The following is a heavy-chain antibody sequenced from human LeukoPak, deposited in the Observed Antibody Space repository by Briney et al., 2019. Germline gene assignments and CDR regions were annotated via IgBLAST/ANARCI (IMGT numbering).Heavy chain of an antibody. CDR2: IYSGGST. D-gene: IGHD6-19*01. CDR3: ARDKRYSSGWYYFDY. CDR1: GFTVSSNY. V-gene: IGHV3-53*01. J-gene: IGHJ4*02. Sequence: GGSLRLSCAASGFTVSSNYMSWVRQAPGKGLEWVSVIYSGGSTYYADSVKGRFTISRDNSKNTLYLQMNSLRAEDTAVYYCARDKRYSSGWYYFDYWGQGTLVTVSS.